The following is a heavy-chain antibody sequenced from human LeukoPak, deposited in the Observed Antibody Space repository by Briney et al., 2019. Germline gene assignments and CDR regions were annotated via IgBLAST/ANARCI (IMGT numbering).Heavy chain of an antibody. Sequence: PGGSLRLSCAASGFTVSNNYMGWVRQAPGKGLEWVSFIYSGGSAYYADSVKGRFTISRDNSKNTLYLQMNTLRAEDTAVYYCARGVTTVTTWGQGTLVTASS. CDR2: IYSGGSA. CDR3: ARGVTTVTT. D-gene: IGHD4-17*01. J-gene: IGHJ5*02. V-gene: IGHV3-66*01. CDR1: GFTVSNNY.